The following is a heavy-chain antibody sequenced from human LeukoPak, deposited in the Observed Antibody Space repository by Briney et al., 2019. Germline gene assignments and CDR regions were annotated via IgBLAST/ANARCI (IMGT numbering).Heavy chain of an antibody. CDR2: ASYDGGNK. CDR1: GFALSMYT. CDR3: ARVTNYGSGSYTFDY. J-gene: IGHJ4*02. Sequence: GGSLRLSCVASGFALSMYTLHWVRQAPGKGLECVAVASYDGGNKYYADSVKGRFTISRDNSKNTLYLQMNSLRAEDTAVYYCARVTNYGSGSYTFDYWGQGTLVTVSS. D-gene: IGHD3-10*01. V-gene: IGHV3-30-3*01.